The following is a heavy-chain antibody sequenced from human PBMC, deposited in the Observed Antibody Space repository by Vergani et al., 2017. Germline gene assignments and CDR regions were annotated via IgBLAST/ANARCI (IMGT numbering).Heavy chain of an antibody. CDR2: IYYSGST. CDR1: GGSITYGAFY. J-gene: IGHJ4*02. V-gene: IGHV4-39*01. D-gene: IGHD4-17*01. CDR3: ASGWDFGDSR. Sequence: QLQLQESGPGLVKPSETLSLTCTVSGGSITYGAFYWGWIRQPPGKGLEWIGSIYYSGSTYYNPSLKSRLTISVDASKNQFSLKLSSVTAPDTAVYYCASGWDFGDSRWGQGTLVTVSS.